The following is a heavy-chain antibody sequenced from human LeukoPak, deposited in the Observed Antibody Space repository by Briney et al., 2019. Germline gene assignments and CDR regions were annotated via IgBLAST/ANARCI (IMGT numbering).Heavy chain of an antibody. D-gene: IGHD1-26*01. J-gene: IGHJ4*02. CDR3: ARDVAASGIDY. Sequence: ASVKVSCKASGYTFTGYCMHWVRQAPGQGLEWMGIINPSGGSTSYAQKFQGRVTMTRDTSTSTVYMELSSLRSEDTAVYYCARDVAASGIDYWGQGTLVTVSS. V-gene: IGHV1-46*01. CDR1: GYTFTGYC. CDR2: INPSGGST.